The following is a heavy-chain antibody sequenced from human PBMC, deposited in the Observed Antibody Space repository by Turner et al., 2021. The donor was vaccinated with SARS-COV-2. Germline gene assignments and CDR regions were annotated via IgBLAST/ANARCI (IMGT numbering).Heavy chain of an antibody. CDR2: IYYSGST. Sequence: QLQLQESGPGLVKPSETLSLTCTVSGGSISSSRYYWGWIRQPPGTGLEWIGSIYYSGSTYYNPSLKSRDTISGDTSKNQFCLKLSYVTAADTAVYYCARLVRRAEYYFDYWGQGTLVTVSS. CDR3: ARLVRRAEYYFDY. D-gene: IGHD3-10*01. CDR1: GGSISSSRYY. V-gene: IGHV4-39*01. J-gene: IGHJ4*02.